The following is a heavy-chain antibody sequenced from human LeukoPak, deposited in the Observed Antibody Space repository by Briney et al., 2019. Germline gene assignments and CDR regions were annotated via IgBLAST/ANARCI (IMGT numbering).Heavy chain of an antibody. CDR2: IYHSGST. J-gene: IGHJ2*01. CDR3: ARAGKDPSEMATLYNEDWYFDL. D-gene: IGHD5-24*01. Sequence: SETLSLTCAVSGGSISSGGYSWSWIRQPPGKGLEWIGYIYHSGSTYYNPSLKSRVTISVDRSKNQFSLKLSSVTAADTAVYYCARAGKDPSEMATLYNEDWYFDLWGRGTLVTVSS. V-gene: IGHV4-30-2*01. CDR1: GGSISSGGYS.